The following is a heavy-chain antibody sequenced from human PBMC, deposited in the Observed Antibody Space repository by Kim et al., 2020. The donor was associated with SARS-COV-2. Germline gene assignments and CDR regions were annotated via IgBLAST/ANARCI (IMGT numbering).Heavy chain of an antibody. Sequence: GGSLRLSCTASGFTFGDYAMSWVRQAPGKGLEWVGFIRSKAYGGTTEYAASVKGRFTISRDDSKSIAYLQMNSLKTEDTAVYYCTRSHPGEHIVVVTAEHGGQGTLVTVSS. CDR1: GFTFGDYA. J-gene: IGHJ4*02. CDR3: TRSHPGEHIVVVTAEH. D-gene: IGHD2-21*02. CDR2: IRSKAYGGTT. V-gene: IGHV3-49*04.